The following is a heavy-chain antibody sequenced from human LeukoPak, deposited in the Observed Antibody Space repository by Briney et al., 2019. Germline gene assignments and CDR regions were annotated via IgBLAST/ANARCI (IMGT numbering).Heavy chain of an antibody. J-gene: IGHJ4*02. CDR1: GFTFSSYE. V-gene: IGHV3-48*03. CDR3: ARVLVVLVPAAMDY. D-gene: IGHD2-2*01. Sequence: PGGSLRLSCAASGFTFSSYEMNWVRQAPGKGLEWVSYIDGKSSSIYYADSVRGRFTISRDNAKNSLYLQMNSLRAEDTAVYYCARVLVVLVPAAMDYWGQGTLVTVSS. CDR2: IDGKSSSI.